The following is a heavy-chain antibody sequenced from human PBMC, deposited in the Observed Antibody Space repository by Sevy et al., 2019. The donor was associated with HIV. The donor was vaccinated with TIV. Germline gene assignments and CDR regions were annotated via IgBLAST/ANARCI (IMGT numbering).Heavy chain of an antibody. Sequence: GGSLRLSCVASGFTFSTYGLSWVRQAPGKGLEWVSSISGNSVIRNFADSVRGGFIISRDNSRDTLCLQMNGLTAEDTDVYFCAQHIPHTKLGDYWGQGTLATVSS. J-gene: IGHJ4*02. V-gene: IGHV3-23*01. CDR3: AQHIPHTKLGDY. CDR1: GFTFSTYG. D-gene: IGHD6-13*01. CDR2: ISGNSVIR.